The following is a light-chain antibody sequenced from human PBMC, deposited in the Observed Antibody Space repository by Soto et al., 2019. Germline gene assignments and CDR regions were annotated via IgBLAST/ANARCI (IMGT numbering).Light chain of an antibody. CDR2: DAS. CDR3: QQYGSSPIT. CDR1: QSVSSY. J-gene: IGKJ5*01. V-gene: IGKV3-11*01. Sequence: DILRTQAPSTLSLSLGEIVTITFCASQSVSSYLAWYQQKPGQAPRLLIYDASNRDTGIPARFSGSGSAPDFTLTIRRLQPEDFAVYYCQQYGSSPITFGQGTRLEIK.